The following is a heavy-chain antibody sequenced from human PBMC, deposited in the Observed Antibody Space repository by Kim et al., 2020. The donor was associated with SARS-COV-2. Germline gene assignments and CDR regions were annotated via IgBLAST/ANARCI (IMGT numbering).Heavy chain of an antibody. Sequence: GGSLRLSCAASGFTFSRAWMSCVRQAPGKGLEWVGRIKSKTDGGTADHAAPVKGRFTISRDDSKNTVYLQMNSPKTEDTAVYYCTTIDRITISGVVILVWGQGTTVTVSS. CDR3: TTIDRITISGVVILV. J-gene: IGHJ6*02. CDR2: IKSKTDGGTA. CDR1: GFTFSRAW. D-gene: IGHD3-3*01. V-gene: IGHV3-15*01.